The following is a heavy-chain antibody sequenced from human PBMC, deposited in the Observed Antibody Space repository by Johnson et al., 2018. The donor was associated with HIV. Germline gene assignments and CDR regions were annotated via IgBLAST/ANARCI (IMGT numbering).Heavy chain of an antibody. Sequence: VQLVESGGCLVQPGRSLRLSCAASGFTFDDYAMHWVRQAPGKGLEWVSGIYSGGSTYYADSVKGRFTISRDNSKNSLYLQMNSLRAEDTAVYYCAKSQDAYNYDDAFDVWGQGTMVTVSS. CDR2: IYSGGST. CDR1: GFTFDDYA. CDR3: AKSQDAYNYDDAFDV. J-gene: IGHJ3*01. D-gene: IGHD5-24*01. V-gene: IGHV3-9*01.